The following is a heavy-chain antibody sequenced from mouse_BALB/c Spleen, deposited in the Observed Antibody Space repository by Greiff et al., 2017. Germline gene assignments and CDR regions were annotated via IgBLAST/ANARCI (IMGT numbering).Heavy chain of an antibody. J-gene: IGHJ4*01. CDR1: GYSFTGYF. V-gene: IGHV1-37*01. Sequence: VQLKESGPELVKPGASVKISCKASGYSFTGYFMNWVKQSHGKSLEWIGRINPYNGDTFYNQKFKGKATLTVDKSSSTAHMELLSLTSEDSAVYYCGRDESKDYDEAMDYWGQGTSVTVSS. CDR2: INPYNGDT. CDR3: GRDESKDYDEAMDY. D-gene: IGHD2-4*01.